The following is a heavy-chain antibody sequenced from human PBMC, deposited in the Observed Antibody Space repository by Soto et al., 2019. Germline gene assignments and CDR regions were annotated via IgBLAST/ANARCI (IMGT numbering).Heavy chain of an antibody. Sequence: GGSLRLSCAASGFTFSSYEMNWVRQAPGKGLEWVSYISSSGSTIYYADSVKGRFTISRDNAKNSLYLQMNSLRAEDTAVYYCAREADFWSGYRSAWYGMDVGGKGTRVTSPQ. CDR1: GFTFSSYE. J-gene: IGHJ6*04. CDR3: AREADFWSGYRSAWYGMDV. V-gene: IGHV3-48*03. D-gene: IGHD3-3*01. CDR2: ISSSGSTI.